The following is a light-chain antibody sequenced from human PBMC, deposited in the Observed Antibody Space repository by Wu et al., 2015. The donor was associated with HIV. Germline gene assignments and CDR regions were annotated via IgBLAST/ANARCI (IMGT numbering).Light chain of an antibody. CDR2: KAS. V-gene: IGKV1-5*03. CDR3: QQSYSTPYT. CDR1: QSIDNW. J-gene: IGKJ2*01. Sequence: DIQVTQSPSTLSASVGDRVTITCRVSQSIDNWLAWYQQKAGKVPELLIYKASSLKSGVPSRFSGSGFGTDFTLTISSLQPEDFATYYCQQSYSTPYTFGQGTKLESK.